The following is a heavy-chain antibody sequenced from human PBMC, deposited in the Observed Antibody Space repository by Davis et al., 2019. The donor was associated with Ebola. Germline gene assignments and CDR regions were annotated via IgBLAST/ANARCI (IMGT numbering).Heavy chain of an antibody. CDR2: ISWNSGSV. Sequence: SLKISCAASGFTFSSYGMHWVRQAPGKGLEWVSGISWNSGSVNYVDSVKGRFTISRDNAKNSLYLQMNSLRPEDTALYYCARSRRYYYYGMDVWGQGTTVTVSS. CDR1: GFTFSSYG. CDR3: ARSRRYYYYGMDV. J-gene: IGHJ6*02. V-gene: IGHV3-9*01.